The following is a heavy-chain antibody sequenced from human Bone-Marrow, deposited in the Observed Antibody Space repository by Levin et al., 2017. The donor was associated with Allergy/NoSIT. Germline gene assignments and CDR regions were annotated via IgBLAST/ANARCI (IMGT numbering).Heavy chain of an antibody. Sequence: ASVKVSCKASGYSFTGHSIHWVRQAPGQGLEWMGWIDPNNGGTAYPQKFQGRVTMTRDTSISTAYMELGSLTSDDTAIYYCARRTKVYNWRDYYFDDWGQGTLVTVSS. CDR2: IDPNNGGT. V-gene: IGHV1-2*02. D-gene: IGHD1-1*01. CDR3: ARRTKVYNWRDYYFDD. J-gene: IGHJ4*02. CDR1: GYSFTGHS.